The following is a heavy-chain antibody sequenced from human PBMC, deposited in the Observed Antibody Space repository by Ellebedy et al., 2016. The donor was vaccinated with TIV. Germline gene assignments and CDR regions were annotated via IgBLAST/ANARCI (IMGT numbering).Heavy chain of an antibody. J-gene: IGHJ4*02. D-gene: IGHD2-15*01. CDR3: ARGWSTPDS. V-gene: IGHV3-21*06. CDR2: IRSTGSDK. Sequence: GESLKISCAASGFTFSNNWTHWVRQAPGKGLEWVSSIRSTGSDKYYAESVKGRFTISRDNAQNTLFLQMNSLRVEDTAVYYCARGWSTPDSWGQGTLVIVSS. CDR1: GFTFSNNW.